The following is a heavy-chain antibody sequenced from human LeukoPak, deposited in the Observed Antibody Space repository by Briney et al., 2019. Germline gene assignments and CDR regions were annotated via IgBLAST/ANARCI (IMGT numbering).Heavy chain of an antibody. V-gene: IGHV1-2*02. D-gene: IGHD2-8*02. CDR3: AADNTGNPPYDP. J-gene: IGHJ5*02. Sequence: ASVRVSCKASGYTFTGYFMHWVRQAPGQGLEWMGWINVNSGATKYAQKFQGRVTMTRDTSVNTAYMDLSSLRSDDTAVYYCAADNTGNPPYDPWGQGTLVTVSS. CDR2: INVNSGAT. CDR1: GYTFTGYF.